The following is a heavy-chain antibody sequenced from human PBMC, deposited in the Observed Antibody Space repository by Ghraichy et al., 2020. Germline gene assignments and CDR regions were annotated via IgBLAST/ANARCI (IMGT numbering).Heavy chain of an antibody. Sequence: GGSLRLSCAASGFTFSTYWMHWVRQTPGKGLVWFARINSDGSRTTYADSVKGRFTISRDNAKHTLYLQMNSMRPEDTAVYYCARDLVVTAAFWGQGTLVTVSS. V-gene: IGHV3-74*01. CDR2: INSDGSRT. CDR3: ARDLVVTAAF. CDR1: GFTFSTYW. D-gene: IGHD2-21*02. J-gene: IGHJ4*02.